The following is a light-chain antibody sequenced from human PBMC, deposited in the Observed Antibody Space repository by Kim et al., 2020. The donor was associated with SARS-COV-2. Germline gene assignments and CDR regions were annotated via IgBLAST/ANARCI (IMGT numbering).Light chain of an antibody. V-gene: IGLV3-1*01. J-gene: IGLJ2*01. CDR2: QDS. CDR3: QAWDSALMV. CDR1: KLGDKY. Sequence: SSELTQPPSVSVSPGQTASITCSGDKLGDKYACWYQQKPGQSPVLVIYQDSKRPSGIPERFSGSNSGNTATLTISGTQAMDEADYYCQAWDSALMVFGGGTQLTVL.